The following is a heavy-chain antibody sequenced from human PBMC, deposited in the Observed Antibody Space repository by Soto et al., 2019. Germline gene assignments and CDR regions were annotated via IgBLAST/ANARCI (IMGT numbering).Heavy chain of an antibody. Sequence: SETLSLTCVVSGGSISGSNWWSWVRQPPGKGLEWIGEIYHSGSTNYNPSLKSRVAISVDESKNQFSLKLTSVTAADTALYYCARGSTGLLDYWGQGMWVTVSS. D-gene: IGHD2-8*02. CDR2: IYHSGST. V-gene: IGHV4-4*02. CDR1: GGSISGSNW. CDR3: ARGSTGLLDY. J-gene: IGHJ4*02.